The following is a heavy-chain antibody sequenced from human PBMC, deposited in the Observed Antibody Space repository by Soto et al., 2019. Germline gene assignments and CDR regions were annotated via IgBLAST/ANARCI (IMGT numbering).Heavy chain of an antibody. CDR1: GFTFSSYS. Sequence: GESLKISCAASGFTFSSYSMNWVRQAPGKGLEWVSYISSSSSTIYYADSVKGRFTISRDNAKNSLYLQMNSLRAEDTAVYYCAHEWSSSWTNWFDPWGQGTLVTVSS. J-gene: IGHJ5*02. V-gene: IGHV3-48*01. D-gene: IGHD6-13*01. CDR3: AHEWSSSWTNWFDP. CDR2: ISSSSSTI.